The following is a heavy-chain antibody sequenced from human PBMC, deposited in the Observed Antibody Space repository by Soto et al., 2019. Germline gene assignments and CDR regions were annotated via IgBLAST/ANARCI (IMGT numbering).Heavy chain of an antibody. CDR1: GYTFTSYG. J-gene: IGHJ3*02. V-gene: IGHV1-18*04. CDR3: ARSRITGTPQWLGPTYPPDAFDI. D-gene: IGHD6-19*01. Sequence: ASVKVSCKASGYTFTSYGISWVRQAPGQGLEWMGWISAYNGNTNYAQKLQGRVTMTTDTSTSTAYMELRSLRSDDTAVYYCARSRITGTPQWLGPTYPPDAFDIWGQGTMVTVSS. CDR2: ISAYNGNT.